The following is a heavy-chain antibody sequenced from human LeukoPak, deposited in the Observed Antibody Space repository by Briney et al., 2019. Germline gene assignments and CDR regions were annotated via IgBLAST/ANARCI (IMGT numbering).Heavy chain of an antibody. D-gene: IGHD6-19*01. CDR2: INHSGST. V-gene: IGHV4-34*01. Sequence: SETLSLTCAVYGGSFSGYYWSWIRQPPGKGLEWIGEINHSGSTNYNPSLKSRVTISVDTSKNQFSLKLSSVTAADTAVYYCAREENIAVAGIDIWGPGTIVTVSS. J-gene: IGHJ3*02. CDR1: GGSFSGYY. CDR3: AREENIAVAGIDI.